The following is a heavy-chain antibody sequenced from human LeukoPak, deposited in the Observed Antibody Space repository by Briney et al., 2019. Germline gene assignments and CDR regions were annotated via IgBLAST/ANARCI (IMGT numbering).Heavy chain of an antibody. CDR3: ARDTYSGSYFDY. CDR2: IIPIFGTA. Sequence: GSSVKVSCKASGGTFSSYATSWVRQAPGQGLEWMGGIIPIFGTANYAQKFQGRVTITADESTSTAYMELSSLRSEDTAVYYCARDTYSGSYFDYWGQGTLVTVSS. D-gene: IGHD1-26*01. CDR1: GGTFSSYA. J-gene: IGHJ4*02. V-gene: IGHV1-69*01.